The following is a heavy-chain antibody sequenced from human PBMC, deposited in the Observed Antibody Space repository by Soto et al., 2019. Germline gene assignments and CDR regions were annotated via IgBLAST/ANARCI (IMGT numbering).Heavy chain of an antibody. V-gene: IGHV3-74*01. D-gene: IGHD4-4*01. CDR1: GFTFSVYW. CDR2: IDSDGSTT. Sequence: EVQLVESGGGLVQPGGSLRLSCAASGFTFSVYWMHWVRQAPGKGLVWVSRIDSDGSTTSYADSVKGRFTISRDNAKRTLYLQMNSPRAEDTAVYYCARPGYSNYGPGVDVWGQGTTVTVSS. CDR3: ARPGYSNYGPGVDV. J-gene: IGHJ6*02.